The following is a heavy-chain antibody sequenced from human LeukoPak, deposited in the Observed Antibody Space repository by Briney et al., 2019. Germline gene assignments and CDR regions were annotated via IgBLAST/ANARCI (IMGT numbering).Heavy chain of an antibody. CDR2: INHSGST. Sequence: PSETLSLTCAVYGGSFSGYYWRWIRQPPGKGLEWIGEINHSGSTNYNPSLKSRVTISVDTSKNQFSLKLSSVTAADTAVYYCAGDTSVTMIRGSAFDIWGQGTMVTVSS. V-gene: IGHV4-34*01. J-gene: IGHJ3*02. D-gene: IGHD3-22*01. CDR1: GGSFSGYY. CDR3: AGDTSVTMIRGSAFDI.